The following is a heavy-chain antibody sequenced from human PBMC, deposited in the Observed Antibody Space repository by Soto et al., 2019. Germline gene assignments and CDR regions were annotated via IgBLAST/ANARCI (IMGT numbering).Heavy chain of an antibody. CDR2: ISYDGSNK. CDR3: AKDHGPGIAGGLSSFDY. CDR1: GFTFSSYG. D-gene: IGHD3-16*01. V-gene: IGHV3-30*18. Sequence: GGSLRLSCAASGFTFSSYGMHWVRQAPGKGLEWVAVISYDGSNKYYADSVKGRFTISRDNSKNTLYLQMNSLRAEDTAVYYCAKDHGPGIAGGLSSFDYWGQGTLVTVSS. J-gene: IGHJ4*02.